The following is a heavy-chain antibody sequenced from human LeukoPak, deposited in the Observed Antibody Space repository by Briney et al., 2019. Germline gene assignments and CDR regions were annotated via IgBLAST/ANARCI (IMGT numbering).Heavy chain of an antibody. J-gene: IGHJ4*02. CDR1: GFTFDDYT. Sequence: GGSLRLSCAASGFTFDDYTMHWVRQAPGKGLEWVSLISWDGGSTYYADSVKGRFTISRDNSKNSLYLQMNSLRTEDTALYYCAKDGFLGVGAKGYYFDYWGQGTLVTVSS. CDR2: ISWDGGST. V-gene: IGHV3-43*01. D-gene: IGHD1-26*01. CDR3: AKDGFLGVGAKGYYFDY.